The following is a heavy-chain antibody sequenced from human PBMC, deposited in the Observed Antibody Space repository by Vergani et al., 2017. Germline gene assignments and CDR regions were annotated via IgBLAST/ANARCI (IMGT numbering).Heavy chain of an antibody. CDR2: IYHSGST. J-gene: IGHJ4*02. CDR1: GAYVGSGGYY. CDR3: ARHLNGASGSYRDFDS. Sequence: QVQLPESGPGLVKASQTLSLTCSVSGAYVGSGGYYWGWIRQPPGKGLRWIGSIYHSGSTSYNPSLKSRVTISVDTSRNQFSLKLTSVTAADTAVYYCARHLNGASGSYRDFDSWGQGTLVTVSS. D-gene: IGHD3-10*01. V-gene: IGHV4-39*01.